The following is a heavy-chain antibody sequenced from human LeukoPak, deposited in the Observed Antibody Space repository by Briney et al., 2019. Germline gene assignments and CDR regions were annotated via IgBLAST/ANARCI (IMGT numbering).Heavy chain of an antibody. CDR2: ISGSGGST. J-gene: IGHJ4*02. V-gene: IGHV3-23*01. CDR3: ARVSLGSGSYYTPLFDY. D-gene: IGHD3-10*01. Sequence: GGSLRLSCVASGFTFSSSWMTWVRQAPGMGLEWVSAISGSGGSTYYADSVKGRFTISRDNSKNTLYLQMNSLRAEDTAVYYCARVSLGSGSYYTPLFDYWGQGTLVTVSS. CDR1: GFTFSSSW.